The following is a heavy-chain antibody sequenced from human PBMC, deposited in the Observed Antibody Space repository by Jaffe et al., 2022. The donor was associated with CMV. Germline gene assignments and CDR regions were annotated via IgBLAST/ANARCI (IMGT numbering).Heavy chain of an antibody. CDR3: AKDIASPRVVPKYSSSWSEGWFDP. D-gene: IGHD6-13*01. V-gene: IGHV3-9*01. J-gene: IGHJ5*02. CDR2: ISWNSGSI. CDR1: GFTFDDYA. Sequence: EVQLVESGGGLVQPGRSLRLSCAASGFTFDDYAMHWVRQAPGKGLEWVSGISWNSGSIGYADSVKGRFTISRDNAKNSLYLQMNSLRAEDTALYYCAKDIASPRVVPKYSSSWSEGWFDPWGQGTLVTVSS.